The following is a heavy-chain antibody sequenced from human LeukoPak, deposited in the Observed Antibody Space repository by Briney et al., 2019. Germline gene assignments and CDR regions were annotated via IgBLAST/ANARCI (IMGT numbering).Heavy chain of an antibody. V-gene: IGHV3-23*01. J-gene: IGHJ4*02. CDR3: AREGTSTDY. Sequence: PGGSLRLSCAASGFTSSSYAMSWVRQAPGKGLEWVSAISGSGGSTYYADSVKGRFTISRDNAKNSLYLQMNSLRAEDTAVYYCAREGTSTDYWGQGTLVTVSS. CDR2: ISGSGGST. D-gene: IGHD1-14*01. CDR1: GFTSSSYA.